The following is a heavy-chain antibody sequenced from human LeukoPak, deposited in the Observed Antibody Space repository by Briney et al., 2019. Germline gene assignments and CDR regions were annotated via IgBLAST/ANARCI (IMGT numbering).Heavy chain of an antibody. Sequence: GGSLRLSCAASGFTFSSYWMHWVRQAPGKGLVWVSRINSDGSSTSYADSVKGRFTISRDNAKNTLYLQMNSLRAEDTAVYYCAKAGIAAAGIGDYWGQGTLVTVSS. V-gene: IGHV3-74*01. CDR3: AKAGIAAAGIGDY. J-gene: IGHJ4*02. D-gene: IGHD6-13*01. CDR1: GFTFSSYW. CDR2: INSDGSST.